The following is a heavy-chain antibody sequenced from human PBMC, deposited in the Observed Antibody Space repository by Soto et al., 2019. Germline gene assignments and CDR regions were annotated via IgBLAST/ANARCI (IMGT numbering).Heavy chain of an antibody. CDR3: ATKRPGMTTLGPGY. J-gene: IGHJ4*02. Sequence: EVQLVESGGALVKPGGSLRLSCAASGFTFSNAWMSWVRQAPGKGLEWVGRIKSNTEGGTTDYAAAVEGRFTISRDDSKNTVYLQMDSLKTEDTAVYYCATKRPGMTTLGPGYWGQGTLVTVSS. CDR1: GFTFSNAW. CDR2: IKSNTEGGTT. V-gene: IGHV3-15*02. D-gene: IGHD6-13*01.